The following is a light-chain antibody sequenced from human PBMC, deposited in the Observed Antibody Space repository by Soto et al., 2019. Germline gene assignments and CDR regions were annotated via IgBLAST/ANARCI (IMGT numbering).Light chain of an antibody. Sequence: IVLTQSPATLSLSPGERATLSCTASQSVSSNLAWYQQKPGQAPRLLIYDASNKTTGIPGRFSGSGSGPTFTLTIIGLEPDDLAVYYCQQRSNWQIAFGHGTRLEIK. V-gene: IGKV3-11*01. CDR1: QSVSSN. CDR2: DAS. J-gene: IGKJ5*01. CDR3: QQRSNWQIA.